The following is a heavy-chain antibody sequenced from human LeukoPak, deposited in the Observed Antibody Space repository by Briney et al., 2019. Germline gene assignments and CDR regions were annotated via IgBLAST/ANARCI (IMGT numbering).Heavy chain of an antibody. D-gene: IGHD2-2*01. CDR1: GFTFSSYE. V-gene: IGHV3-48*03. CDR2: ISSSGSTI. CDR3: ARDGGSSPVVVYFDY. J-gene: IGHJ4*02. Sequence: PGGSLRLSCAASGFTFSSYEMNWVRQAPGKGLEWVSYISSSGSTIYYADSVKGRFTISRDNAKNSLYLQMNSLRAEDTAVYYCARDGGSSPVVVYFDYWGQGTLVTVSS.